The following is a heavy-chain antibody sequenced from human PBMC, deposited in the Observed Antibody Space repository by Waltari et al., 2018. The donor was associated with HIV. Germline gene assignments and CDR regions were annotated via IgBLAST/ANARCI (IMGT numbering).Heavy chain of an antibody. J-gene: IGHJ4*02. CDR1: GGSSCGYY. D-gene: IGHD6-19*01. CDR2: INHSGST. Sequence: AQLQQWGAGLLKPSETLSHPCAVHGGSSCGYYWSWIRQPPGKGLEWIGEINHSGSTNNNPSLKSRVTISVDTSKNQFSLKLSSVTAADTAVYYCVRAGIAVAGHFDYWGQGTLVTVSS. V-gene: IGHV4-34*01. CDR3: VRAGIAVAGHFDY.